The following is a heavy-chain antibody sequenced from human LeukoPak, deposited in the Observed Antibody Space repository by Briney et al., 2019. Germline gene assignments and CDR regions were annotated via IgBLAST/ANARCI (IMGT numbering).Heavy chain of an antibody. CDR1: GGSFSGYY. Sequence: SETLSLTCAVYGGSFSGYYWSWIRQPPGKGLEWIGEINHSGSTNYNPSLKSRVTISVDTSKNQFSLKLSSVTAADTAVYYCAGFPYCSGGSCLYNWFDPWGQGTLVTVSS. CDR2: INHSGST. CDR3: AGFPYCSGGSCLYNWFDP. V-gene: IGHV4-34*01. D-gene: IGHD2-15*01. J-gene: IGHJ5*02.